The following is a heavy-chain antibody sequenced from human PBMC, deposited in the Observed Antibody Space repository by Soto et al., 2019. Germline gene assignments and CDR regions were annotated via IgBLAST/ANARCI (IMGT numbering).Heavy chain of an antibody. V-gene: IGHV3-53*02. CDR1: GFNVSSNY. CDR3: ARDLSTTTFGAGNRYYVMDV. Sequence: EEQLVETGGGLTQPGGSLRLSCAASGFNVSSNYMNWVRQAPGKGPEWVSIIYSGGNTYYADSVKGRFTISRENSKNPVFRQMTGLRAEDPAVYYCARDLSTTTFGAGNRYYVMDVWGQGTTVTVS. J-gene: IGHJ6*02. D-gene: IGHD3-3*01. CDR2: IYSGGNT.